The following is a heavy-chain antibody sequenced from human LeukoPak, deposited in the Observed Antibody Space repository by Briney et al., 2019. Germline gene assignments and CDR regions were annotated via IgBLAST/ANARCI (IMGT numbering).Heavy chain of an antibody. D-gene: IGHD2-2*01. CDR2: INNDGTTI. CDR3: LSCIAPNCYEF. V-gene: IGHV3-74*03. Sequence: GGSLRLSCAASGFTFSTHWMHWVRQAPGRRLVWVSCINNDGTTITYADSVKGRFTISRDNAKSTLYLQMNSLRAEDTAVYYCLSCIAPNCYEFWGQGAPVTVSS. J-gene: IGHJ4*02. CDR1: GFTFSTHW.